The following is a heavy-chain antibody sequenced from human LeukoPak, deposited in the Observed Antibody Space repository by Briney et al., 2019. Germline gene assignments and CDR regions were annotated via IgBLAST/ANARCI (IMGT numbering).Heavy chain of an antibody. V-gene: IGHV4-39*07. J-gene: IGHJ5*02. CDR1: GAFIRTSSYF. CDR2: IYFGGST. CDR3: ARGSYLFDP. D-gene: IGHD1-26*01. Sequence: SETLTLNCTVSGAFIRTSSYFWRWIRQPPGKALEWFGSIYFGGSTYYNPSLKSRVTISVDTSKNQFSLRMRFVTAADTAVYYCARGSYLFDPWGQGTLVTVSP.